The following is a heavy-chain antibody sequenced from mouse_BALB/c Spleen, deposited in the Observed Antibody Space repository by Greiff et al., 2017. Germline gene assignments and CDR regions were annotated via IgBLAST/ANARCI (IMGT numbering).Heavy chain of an antibody. V-gene: IGHV3-8*02. Sequence: VQLKESGPSLVKPSQTLSLTCSVTGDSITSGYWNWIRKFPGNKLEYMGYISYSGSTYYNPSLKSRISITRDTSKNQYYLQLNSVTTEDTATYYCARYDYDYGRYFDVWGAGTTVTVSS. CDR3: ARYDYDYGRYFDV. D-gene: IGHD2-4*01. CDR1: GDSITSGY. J-gene: IGHJ1*01. CDR2: ISYSGST.